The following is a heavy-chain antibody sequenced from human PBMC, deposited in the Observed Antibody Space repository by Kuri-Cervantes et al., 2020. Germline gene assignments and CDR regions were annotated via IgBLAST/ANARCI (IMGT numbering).Heavy chain of an antibody. CDR3: ARFVIRGKTFDY. D-gene: IGHD3-10*01. V-gene: IGHV4-39*07. CDR2: IYYSGST. Sequence: SETLSLTCTVSGGSISSSSYYWGWIRQPPGKGLEWIGSIYYSGSTYYNPSLKSRVTISIDTSKNQFSLKLSSVTAADTAVYYCARFVIRGKTFDYWGQGNLVTVSS. J-gene: IGHJ4*02. CDR1: GGSISSSSYY.